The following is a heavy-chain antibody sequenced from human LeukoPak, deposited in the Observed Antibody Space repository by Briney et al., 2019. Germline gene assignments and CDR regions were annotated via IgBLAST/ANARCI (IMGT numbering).Heavy chain of an antibody. V-gene: IGHV1-2*02. Sequence: ASVKVSCKASGYTFTGYYMHWVRQAPGQGLEWMGWINPNSGGTNYAQKFQGRVTMTRDTSISTAYMELSRLRSDDTAVYYCARDRRDGYNHDAFDIWGQGTMVTVSS. CDR1: GYTFTGYY. D-gene: IGHD5-24*01. CDR2: INPNSGGT. J-gene: IGHJ3*02. CDR3: ARDRRDGYNHDAFDI.